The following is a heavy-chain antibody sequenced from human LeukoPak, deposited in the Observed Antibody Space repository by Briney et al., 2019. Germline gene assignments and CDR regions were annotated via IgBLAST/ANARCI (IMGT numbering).Heavy chain of an antibody. CDR2: MNPNSGNT. CDR1: GYTFTGYY. D-gene: IGHD2-2*01. CDR3: AREYQLLGTVYNYFDP. J-gene: IGHJ5*02. V-gene: IGHV1-8*02. Sequence: ASVKVSCKASGYTFTGYYINWVRQATGQGLEWMGWMNPNSGNTGYAQKFQGRVTMTRNTSISTAYMELTSLRSEDTAVYYCAREYQLLGTVYNYFDPWGQGTLVTVSS.